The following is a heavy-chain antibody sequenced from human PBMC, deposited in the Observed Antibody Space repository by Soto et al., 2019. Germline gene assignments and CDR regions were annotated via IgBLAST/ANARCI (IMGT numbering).Heavy chain of an antibody. D-gene: IGHD3-16*01. CDR3: AKGVSFGGILGS. CDR2: ISTAGNST. V-gene: IGHV3-23*01. CDR1: GFTFIDYA. J-gene: IGHJ4*02. Sequence: EVHLLDSGGGLVQPGGSLRLSCAASGFTFIDYAMSWVRQAPGKGLEWVATISTAGNSTFSADSVKGRFTISRDNSKNTLYLQMNSLRAEDTAFYFCAKGVSFGGILGSGARGPLVTVSS.